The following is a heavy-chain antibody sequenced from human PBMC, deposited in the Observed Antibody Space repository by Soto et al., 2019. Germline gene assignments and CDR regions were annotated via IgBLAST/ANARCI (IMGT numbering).Heavy chain of an antibody. CDR1: GFTSSSYA. V-gene: IGHV3-30-3*01. Sequence: GGSLRLSCAASGFTSSSYAMHWVRQAPGKGLEWVAVISYDGSNKYYADSVKGRFTISRDNSKNTLYLQMNSLRAEDTAVYYCARDRIVLMLYAYYGMDVWGQGTTVTVSS. CDR2: ISYDGSNK. D-gene: IGHD2-8*01. CDR3: ARDRIVLMLYAYYGMDV. J-gene: IGHJ6*02.